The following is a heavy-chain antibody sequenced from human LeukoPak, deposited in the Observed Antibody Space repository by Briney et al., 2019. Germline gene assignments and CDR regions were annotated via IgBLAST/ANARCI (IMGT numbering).Heavy chain of an antibody. CDR3: ARATYHCSGGSCYSGPLDY. V-gene: IGHV4-34*01. CDR2: INHSGSA. CDR1: GGSFSGYY. Sequence: SETLSLTCAVYGGSFSGYYWSWIRQPPGKGLEWIGEINHSGSANYNPSLKSRVTISVDTSKNQFSLKLSSVTAADTAVYYCARATYHCSGGSCYSGPLDYWGQGTLVTVS. J-gene: IGHJ4*02. D-gene: IGHD2-15*01.